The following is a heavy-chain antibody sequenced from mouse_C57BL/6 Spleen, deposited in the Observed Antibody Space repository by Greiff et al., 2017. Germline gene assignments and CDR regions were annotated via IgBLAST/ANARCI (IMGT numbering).Heavy chain of an antibody. D-gene: IGHD2-2*01. V-gene: IGHV2-9-1*01. CDR2: IWTGGGT. CDR1: GFSLTSYA. J-gene: IGHJ4*01. Sequence: VKLVESGPGLVAPSQSLSITCTVSGFSLTSYAISWVRQPPGKGLEWLGVIWTGGGTNYNSALKSRLSISQDNSKSLVFLKMNSLQTDYTARDDCARERGYDDGAMDYWGQGTTVTVSS. CDR3: ARERGYDDGAMDY.